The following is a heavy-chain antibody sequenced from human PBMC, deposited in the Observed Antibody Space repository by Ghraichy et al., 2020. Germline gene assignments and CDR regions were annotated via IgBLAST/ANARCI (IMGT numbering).Heavy chain of an antibody. V-gene: IGHV4-39*01. D-gene: IGHD4-17*01. CDR1: GGSISSSSYY. Sequence: SETLSLTCTVSGGSISSSSYYWGWIRQPPGKGLEWIGSIYYSGSTYYNPSLKSRVTISVDTSKNQFSLKLSSVTAADTAVYYCARHLTRVSEPTANDAFDIWGQGTMVTVSS. CDR3: ARHLTRVSEPTANDAFDI. J-gene: IGHJ3*02. CDR2: IYYSGST.